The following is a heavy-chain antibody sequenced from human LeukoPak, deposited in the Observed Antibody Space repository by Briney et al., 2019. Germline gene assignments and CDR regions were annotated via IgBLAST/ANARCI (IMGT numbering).Heavy chain of an antibody. CDR1: GYTFTSYY. Sequence: ASVKVSCKASGYTFTSYYMHWVRQAPGQGLEWMGIINPSGGSTSYAQKFQGRVTMTRDMSTSTVYMELSSLRSEDTAVYYCARDGGWIQLWYTRAAYYYMDVWGKGTTVTVSS. CDR3: ARDGGWIQLWYTRAAYYYMDV. V-gene: IGHV1-46*01. J-gene: IGHJ6*03. CDR2: INPSGGST. D-gene: IGHD5-18*01.